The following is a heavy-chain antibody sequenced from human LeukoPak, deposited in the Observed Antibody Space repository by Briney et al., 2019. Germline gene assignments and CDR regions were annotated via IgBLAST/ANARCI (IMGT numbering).Heavy chain of an antibody. CDR3: ARGRSNDNWFDP. CDR1: GYTFTSYG. Sequence: ASVKVSCKASGYTFTSYGISWVRQATGQGLEWMGWMNPNSGNTGYAQKFQGRVTITRNTSISTAYMELSSLRSEDTAVYYCARGRSNDNWFDPWGQGTLVTVSS. D-gene: IGHD6-13*01. V-gene: IGHV1-8*03. CDR2: MNPNSGNT. J-gene: IGHJ5*02.